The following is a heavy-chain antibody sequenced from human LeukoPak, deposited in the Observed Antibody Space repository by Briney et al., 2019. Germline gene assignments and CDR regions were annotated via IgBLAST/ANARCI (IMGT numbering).Heavy chain of an antibody. CDR1: GGSISSYY. Sequence: SETLSLTCTVSGGSISSYYWSWIRQPPGKGLEWIGYIYYSGSTNYNPSLKSRVTISVDTSKNQFSLKLSSVTAADTAVYYCARQLLRGGFDYWGQGTLVTVSS. CDR3: ARQLLRGGFDY. D-gene: IGHD3-10*01. CDR2: IYYSGST. V-gene: IGHV4-59*01. J-gene: IGHJ4*02.